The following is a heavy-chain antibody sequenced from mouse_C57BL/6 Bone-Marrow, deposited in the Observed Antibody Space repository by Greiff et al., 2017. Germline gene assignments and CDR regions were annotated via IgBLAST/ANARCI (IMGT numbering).Heavy chain of an antibody. CDR3: TRIAY. Sequence: EVQLKESGAELVRPGASVKLSCTASGFNIKDDYMNWVKQRPEQGLEGIGWIDPENGDTEYASKFQGKATITVDTSSNTAYLHLSSLTSEDTAVYYCTRIAYWGQGTLVTVSA. V-gene: IGHV14-4*01. J-gene: IGHJ3*01. CDR1: GFNIKDDY. CDR2: IDPENGDT.